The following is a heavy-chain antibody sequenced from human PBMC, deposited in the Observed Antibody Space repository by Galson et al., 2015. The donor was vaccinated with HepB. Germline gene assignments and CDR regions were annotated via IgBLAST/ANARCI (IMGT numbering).Heavy chain of an antibody. CDR2: IDWDDDK. D-gene: IGHD3-3*01. CDR3: ARTPAIAYYEFWSGYYSDYYGMDV. V-gene: IGHV2-70*11. CDR1: RFSLSTSGMC. Sequence: PALVKPTQTLTLTCTFSRFSLSTSGMCVSWIRQPPGKALEWLARIDWDDDKYYSTSLKTRLTISKDTSKNQVVLTMTNMDPVDTATYYCARTPAIAYYEFWSGYYSDYYGMDVWGQGTTVTVSS. J-gene: IGHJ6*02.